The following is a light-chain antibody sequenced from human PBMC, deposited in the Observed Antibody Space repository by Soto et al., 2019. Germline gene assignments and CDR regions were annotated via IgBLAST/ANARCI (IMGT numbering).Light chain of an antibody. J-gene: IGKJ1*01. CDR1: RSVTNTY. CDR3: QHYGDSPT. Sequence: VLTQSPATLSLSAGERATLSCRASRSVTNTYLSWYQHKPGQAPRLLLYATSTRAAAISARFSGSGSGTDFTLTIETLEPEDVAVYYCQHYGDSPTFGRGTKV. V-gene: IGKV3-20*01. CDR2: ATS.